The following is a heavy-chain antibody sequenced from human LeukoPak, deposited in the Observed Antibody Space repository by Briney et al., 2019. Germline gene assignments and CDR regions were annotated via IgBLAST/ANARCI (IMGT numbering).Heavy chain of an antibody. CDR2: ISWNSGSI. CDR3: AKDEGTWIQLGKGAFDI. D-gene: IGHD5-18*01. Sequence: GGSLRLSCAASGFTFDDYAMHWVRQAPGKGLEWVSGISWNSGSIGYADSVKGRFTISRDNAKNSLYLQMNSLRAEDTALYYCAKDEGTWIQLGKGAFDIWGQGTMVTVSS. CDR1: GFTFDDYA. J-gene: IGHJ3*02. V-gene: IGHV3-9*01.